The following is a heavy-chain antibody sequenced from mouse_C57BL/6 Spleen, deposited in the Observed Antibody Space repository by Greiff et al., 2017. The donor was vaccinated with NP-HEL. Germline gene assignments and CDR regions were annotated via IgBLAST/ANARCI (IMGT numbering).Heavy chain of an antibody. Sequence: EVKLEESGGGLVKPGGSLKLSCAASGFTFSSYAMSWVRQTPEKRLEWVATISDGGSYTYYPDNVKGRFTISRDNAKNNLYLQMSHLKSEDTAMYYCARGITTVVATDFDYWGQGTTLTVSS. V-gene: IGHV5-4*03. CDR3: ARGITTVVATDFDY. D-gene: IGHD1-1*01. CDR2: ISDGGSYT. CDR1: GFTFSSYA. J-gene: IGHJ2*01.